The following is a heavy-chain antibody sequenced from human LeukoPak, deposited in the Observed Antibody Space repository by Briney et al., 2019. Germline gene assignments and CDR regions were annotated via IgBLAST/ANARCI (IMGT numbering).Heavy chain of an antibody. Sequence: HWASVKDSCKVSGYTLTELSMHWVRQAPGKGLEWMGGFDPEDGETIYAQKFQGRVTMTEDTSTDTAYMELSSLRSEDTAVHYCAGFWSGYYFNWGQGTLVTVSS. V-gene: IGHV1-24*01. CDR1: GYTLTELS. J-gene: IGHJ4*02. D-gene: IGHD3-3*01. CDR3: AGFWSGYYFN. CDR2: FDPEDGET.